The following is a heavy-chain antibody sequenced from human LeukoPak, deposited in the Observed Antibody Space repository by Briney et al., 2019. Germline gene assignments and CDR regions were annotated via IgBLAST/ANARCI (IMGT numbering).Heavy chain of an antibody. J-gene: IGHJ4*02. CDR2: ISYDGSDK. V-gene: IGHV3-30*03. CDR1: RFTFRNYG. CDR3: ATLRDGYMFDC. D-gene: IGHD5-24*01. Sequence: GGSLRLSCAASRFTFRNYGMTWVRQAPGKGLEWVATISYDGSDKYYADSVKGRFTISRDNSKNTLSLQMNSLRPEDTAVYYCATLRDGYMFDCWGQGTLVTVSS.